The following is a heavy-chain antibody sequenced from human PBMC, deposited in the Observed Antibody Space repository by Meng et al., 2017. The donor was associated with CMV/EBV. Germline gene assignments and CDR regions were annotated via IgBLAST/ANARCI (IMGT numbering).Heavy chain of an antibody. Sequence: GGSLRLSCAASGFTFSSYGMHWVRQAPGKGLEWVAFIRHDGSNKYYADSVKGRFTISRDNSKNTLYLQMNSLRAEDTAVYYCAKDTYSSLDYWGQGTLVTVSS. CDR3: AKDTYSSLDY. J-gene: IGHJ4*02. CDR2: IRHDGSNK. CDR1: GFTFSSYG. D-gene: IGHD6-13*01. V-gene: IGHV3-30*02.